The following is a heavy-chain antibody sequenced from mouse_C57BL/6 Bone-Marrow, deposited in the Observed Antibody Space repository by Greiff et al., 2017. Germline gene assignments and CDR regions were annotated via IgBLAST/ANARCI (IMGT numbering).Heavy chain of an antibody. CDR3: ARDGDYYGSSGFAY. Sequence: EVQLVESGGGLVKPGGSLKLSCAASGFTFSSYAMSWVRQTPEKRLEWVATISDGGSYTYYPDNVKGRFTISRDNAKNNLYLQMSHLKSEDTAMYYCARDGDYYGSSGFAYWGQGTLVTVSA. V-gene: IGHV5-4*01. CDR1: GFTFSSYA. CDR2: ISDGGSYT. J-gene: IGHJ3*01. D-gene: IGHD1-1*01.